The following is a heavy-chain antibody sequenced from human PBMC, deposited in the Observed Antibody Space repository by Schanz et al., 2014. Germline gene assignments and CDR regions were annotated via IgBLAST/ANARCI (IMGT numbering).Heavy chain of an antibody. J-gene: IGHJ4*02. CDR3: ARVRTIYGSGAMGY. D-gene: IGHD3-10*01. CDR1: GFTFNNFG. V-gene: IGHV3-21*02. CDR2: ITGGSTTYT. Sequence: EVQLVESGGGLVRPGDSLRLSCAASGFTFNNFGMNWVRQAPGKGLEWVSCITGGSTTYTYYADSVRGRFTISRDNSKNTLYLQMNSLRAEDTAVYYCARVRTIYGSGAMGYWGQGTLVTVSS.